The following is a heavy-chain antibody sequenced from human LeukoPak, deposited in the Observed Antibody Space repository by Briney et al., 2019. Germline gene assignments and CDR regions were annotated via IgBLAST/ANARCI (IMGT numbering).Heavy chain of an antibody. J-gene: IGHJ4*02. D-gene: IGHD2-8*01. V-gene: IGHV3-9*01. CDR3: AKEHLGYCTNGVCSVFDY. CDR1: GFTFDDYA. Sequence: GRSLRLSCAASGFTFDDYAMHWVRQAPGKGLEWVSGISWNSGSIGYADSVKGRFTISRGNAKNSLYLQMNSLRAEDTALYYCAKEHLGYCTNGVCSVFDYWGQGTLVTVSS. CDR2: ISWNSGSI.